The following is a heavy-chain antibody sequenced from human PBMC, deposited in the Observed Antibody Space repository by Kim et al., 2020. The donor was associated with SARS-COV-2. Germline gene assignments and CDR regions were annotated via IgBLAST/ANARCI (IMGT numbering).Heavy chain of an antibody. CDR1: GFTFSSYA. V-gene: IGHV3-23*01. D-gene: IGHD3-22*01. J-gene: IGHJ4*02. CDR3: AKVAHYYEIHNFDY. CDR2: ISATGSST. Sequence: LSLTCAASGFTFSSYAMSWVRQAPGKGLEWVSTISATGSSTYSADSVKGRFTISRDDSKNTLYLQMDSLRAEDTAVYYCAKVAHYYEIHNFDYWGQG.